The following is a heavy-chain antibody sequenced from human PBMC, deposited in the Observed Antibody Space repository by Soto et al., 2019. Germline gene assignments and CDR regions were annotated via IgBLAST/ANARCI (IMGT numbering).Heavy chain of an antibody. D-gene: IGHD6-13*01. CDR2: IFYSGNT. CDR1: GGSISSSSYY. CDR3: ARHQSHSSSYVDP. V-gene: IGHV4-39*01. Sequence: QLQLQESGPGLVKPSETLSLTCTVSGGSISSSSYYWGWIRQPPGKGLEWIGSIFYSGNTYYNPSLTRRVTTYVAPSKNQFSLKLSSVTAADTAVYYCARHQSHSSSYVDPWGQGTLVTVSS. J-gene: IGHJ5*02.